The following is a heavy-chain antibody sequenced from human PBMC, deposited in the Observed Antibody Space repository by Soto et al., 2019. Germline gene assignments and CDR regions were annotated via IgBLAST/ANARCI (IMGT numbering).Heavy chain of an antibody. J-gene: IGHJ4*02. CDR1: GYTFTSYD. CDR3: ARGTYYYDSSGYGYFDY. CDR2: MNPNSGNT. D-gene: IGHD3-22*01. V-gene: IGHV1-8*01. Sequence: QVQLVQSGAEVKKPGASVKVSCKASGYTFTSYDINWVRQATGHGLEWMGWMNPNSGNTGYDQKFQGRVTMTRNTSISTAYMELSSLRSEDTAVYYCARGTYYYDSSGYGYFDYWGQGTLVTVSS.